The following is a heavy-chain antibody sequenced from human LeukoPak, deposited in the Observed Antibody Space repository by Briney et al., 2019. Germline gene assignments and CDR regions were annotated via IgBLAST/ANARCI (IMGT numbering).Heavy chain of an antibody. J-gene: IGHJ4*02. CDR2: ISSSSSYI. CDR3: ARDRYDRSGYYDY. Sequence: GGSLRLSCAASGFTLSSYSMNWVRQAPGKGLEWVSSISSSSSYIHYTDSVRGRFTISRDNTKKSLYLQMNSLRAEDTAVYYCARDRYDRSGYYDYWGQGTLVTVSS. CDR1: GFTLSSYS. D-gene: IGHD3-22*01. V-gene: IGHV3-21*01.